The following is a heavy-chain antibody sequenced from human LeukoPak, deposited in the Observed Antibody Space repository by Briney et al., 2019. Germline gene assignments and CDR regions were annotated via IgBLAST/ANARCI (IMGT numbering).Heavy chain of an antibody. CDR1: GGTFSSYA. CDR2: IIPIFGTA. D-gene: IGHD2-15*01. CDR3: ARGRGWAGYYYYYMDV. Sequence: SVKVSCKASGGTFSSYAISWVRQAPGQGLEWMGGIIPIFGTANYAQKFQGRVTITTDESTSTAYMELSSLRSEDTAVYYCARGRGWAGYYYYYMDVWGKGTTVTVSS. J-gene: IGHJ6*03. V-gene: IGHV1-69*05.